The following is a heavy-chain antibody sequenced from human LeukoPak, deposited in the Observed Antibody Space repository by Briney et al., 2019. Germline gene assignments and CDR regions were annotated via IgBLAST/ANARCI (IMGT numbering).Heavy chain of an antibody. D-gene: IGHD5-12*01. J-gene: IGHJ3*02. CDR3: VRHSRSGYGDYESALDM. CDR1: GCSHSQWRYH. CDR2: FYYTGST. Sequence: PSETLSLTFIVTGCSHSQWRYHGQWIRQPPGKGLEWIGNFYYTGSTYYNPSLKSRITISVDTSKNQFSLKLRSVTAADTAVYYCVRHSRSGYGDYESALDMWGRGTMVTVSS. V-gene: IGHV4-39*01.